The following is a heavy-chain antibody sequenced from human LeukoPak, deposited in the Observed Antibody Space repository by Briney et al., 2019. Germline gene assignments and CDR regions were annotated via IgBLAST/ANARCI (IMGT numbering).Heavy chain of an antibody. CDR1: GYTFTSYA. Sequence: ASVKVSCKASGYTFTSYAMHWVRQAPGQRLEWMGWINAGNGNTKYSQKFQGRVTITRDTSASTAYMELTSLKSEDTAVYYCARGDYRNWFDPWGQGTLVTVSS. J-gene: IGHJ5*02. CDR2: INAGNGNT. V-gene: IGHV1-3*01. D-gene: IGHD4/OR15-4a*01. CDR3: ARGDYRNWFDP.